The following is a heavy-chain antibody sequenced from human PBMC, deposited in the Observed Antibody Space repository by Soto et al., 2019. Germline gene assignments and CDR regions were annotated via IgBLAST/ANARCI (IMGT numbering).Heavy chain of an antibody. V-gene: IGHV3-23*01. CDR3: AKVLWKQWLVWPFDP. Sequence: PGGSLRLSCAASGFTFSSYAMSWVRQAPGKGLEWVSAISGSGGSTYYADSVKGRFSISRDNSKNTMYLQMNSLRAEDTAVYYCAKVLWKQWLVWPFDPWGQGTMVTVSS. D-gene: IGHD6-19*01. J-gene: IGHJ5*02. CDR2: ISGSGGST. CDR1: GFTFSSYA.